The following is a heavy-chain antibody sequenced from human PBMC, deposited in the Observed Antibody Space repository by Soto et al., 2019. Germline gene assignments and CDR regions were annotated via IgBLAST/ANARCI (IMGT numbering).Heavy chain of an antibody. Sequence: QVQLQESGPGLVKPSETLSLTCTVSGGSISSYYWSWIRQPPGKELEWIGYIYYSGSTNYNPSLKSRVTISVDTSKNQSSLKLNSMTAADTAVYYCARHNYGSGSTYFDYWGQGTLVTVSS. CDR1: GGSISSYY. V-gene: IGHV4-59*08. CDR2: IYYSGST. D-gene: IGHD3-10*01. J-gene: IGHJ4*02. CDR3: ARHNYGSGSTYFDY.